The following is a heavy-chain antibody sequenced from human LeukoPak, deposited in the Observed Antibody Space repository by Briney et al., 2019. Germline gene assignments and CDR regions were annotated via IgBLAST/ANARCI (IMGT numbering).Heavy chain of an antibody. J-gene: IGHJ4*02. CDR3: ARGRDGSGSYQYYFDY. V-gene: IGHV4-34*01. CDR1: GGSFSGYY. Sequence: SETLSLTCAVSGGSFSGYYWSWIRQPPGKGLEWIGEINHSGSTNYNPSLKSRVTISVDTSKNQFSLKLSSVTAADTAVYYCARGRDGSGSYQYYFDYWGQGTLVTVSS. D-gene: IGHD3-10*01. CDR2: INHSGST.